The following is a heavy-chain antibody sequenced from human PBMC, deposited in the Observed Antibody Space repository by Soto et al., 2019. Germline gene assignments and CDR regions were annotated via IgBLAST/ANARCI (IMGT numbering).Heavy chain of an antibody. CDR1: GYGFTSYW. V-gene: IGHV5-51*01. CDR3: ATVLYYDSSAYFGAFAI. CDR2: IYPRDSDT. Sequence: PGESLKISCKASGYGFTSYWIGWVRQMPGKGLEWMSLIYPRDSDTRYSPSFQGQVTISADKSITTTYLQWSSLKASDTAMYYCATVLYYDSSAYFGAFAIWGQGTTVTVSS. J-gene: IGHJ6*02. D-gene: IGHD3-22*01.